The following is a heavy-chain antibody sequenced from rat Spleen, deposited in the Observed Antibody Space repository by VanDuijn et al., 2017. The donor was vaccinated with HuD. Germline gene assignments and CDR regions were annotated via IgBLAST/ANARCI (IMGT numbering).Heavy chain of an antibody. CDR3: VKEDA. V-gene: IGHV5-31*01. CDR1: GFTFKNYW. CDR2: ITDTGASS. Sequence: EVQLVESGGGLVQPGRSLRLSCVASGFTFKNYWMTWIRQAPGKGLEWVASITDTGASSYYPDSVKGRFTISRDNAKSTLYLQMNSLRSGDTATYYCVKEDAWGQGASVTVSS. J-gene: IGHJ4*01.